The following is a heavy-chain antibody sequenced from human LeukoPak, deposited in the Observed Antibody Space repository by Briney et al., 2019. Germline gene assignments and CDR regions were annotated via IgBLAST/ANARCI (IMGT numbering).Heavy chain of an antibody. CDR3: VRDKSGCCVDY. J-gene: IGHJ4*02. D-gene: IGHD1-26*01. V-gene: IGHV3-48*03. CDR1: GFTISSYE. CDR2: IHSSGSTI. Sequence: GGSLRLSCAASGFTISSYEMNWVRQAPGKGLEWISYIHSSGSTIYYADSVKGRFTISRDNAKNSLYLQMNSLRAEDTAVYYCVRDKSGCCVDYWGQGTLVTVSS.